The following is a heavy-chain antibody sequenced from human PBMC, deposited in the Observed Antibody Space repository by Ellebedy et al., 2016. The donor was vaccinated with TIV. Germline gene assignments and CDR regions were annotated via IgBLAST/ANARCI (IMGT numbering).Heavy chain of an antibody. D-gene: IGHD2-21*02. CDR3: VTRLHNGVTY. CDR1: GYTFTNYG. V-gene: IGHV1-18*01. CDR2: IRAYNPNR. J-gene: IGHJ4*02. Sequence: AASVKVSCKASGYTFTNYGISWVRQAPGQGLERMGWIRAYNPNRKYAQKLQGRVNMTTDTSTSTAYLELRSLRYDDTAVYYCVTRLHNGVTYWGQGTRVTVSS.